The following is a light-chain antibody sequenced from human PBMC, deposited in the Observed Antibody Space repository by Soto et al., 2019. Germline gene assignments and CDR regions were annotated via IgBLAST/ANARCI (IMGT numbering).Light chain of an antibody. CDR1: QRVLYSSNNKNY. CDR2: WAS. CDR3: QQYYSTPPIT. Sequence: DIVMTQSPDSLAVSLGESATINCKSSQRVLYSSNNKNYLAWYQQKPGQPPKLLIYWASTRESGVPDRFSGRGSGTDFTLTISSLQAEDVAVYYCQQYYSTPPITFGQGTRLEIK. J-gene: IGKJ5*01. V-gene: IGKV4-1*01.